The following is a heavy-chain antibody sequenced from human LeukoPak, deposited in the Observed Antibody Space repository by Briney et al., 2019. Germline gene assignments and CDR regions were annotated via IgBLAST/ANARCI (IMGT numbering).Heavy chain of an antibody. CDR2: IFFGNSDT. J-gene: IGHJ4*02. Sequence: GESLKISCQTSGYAFTNYWIGWVRQMPGKGLEWMGIIFFGNSDTKYSPSFQGRVTFSSDKSINTAYLQWSGLRASDTAIYYCTRLSNTYYYDTSGYYYDYWGQGTLVTVST. CDR1: GYAFTNYW. CDR3: TRLSNTYYYDTSGYYYDY. V-gene: IGHV5-51*01. D-gene: IGHD3-22*01.